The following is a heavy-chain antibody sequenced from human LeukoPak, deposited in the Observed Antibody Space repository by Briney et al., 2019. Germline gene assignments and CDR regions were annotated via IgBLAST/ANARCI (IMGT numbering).Heavy chain of an antibody. Sequence: GGSLRLSCAASGFTFSSYSMNWVRQAPGKGLEWVSSISSSSSYIYYADSVKGRFTISRDNAKNSLYLQMNSLRVEDTAVYYCARDLAVNAFDYWGQGTLVTVSS. V-gene: IGHV3-21*01. CDR3: ARDLAVNAFDY. J-gene: IGHJ4*02. CDR2: ISSSSSYI. D-gene: IGHD4-17*01. CDR1: GFTFSSYS.